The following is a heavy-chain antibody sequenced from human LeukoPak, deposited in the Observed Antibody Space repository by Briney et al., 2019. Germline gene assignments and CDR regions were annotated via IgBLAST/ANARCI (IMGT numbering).Heavy chain of an antibody. CDR3: ARGLAFDI. Sequence: QPGGSLRLSCAASGFTFSSYEMNWVRQAPGKGLEWVSVIYSGGSTYYADSVKGRFTISRHNSKNTLYLQMNSLRAEDTAVYYCARGLAFDIWGQGTMVTVSS. V-gene: IGHV3-53*04. CDR2: IYSGGST. CDR1: GFTFSSYE. J-gene: IGHJ3*02.